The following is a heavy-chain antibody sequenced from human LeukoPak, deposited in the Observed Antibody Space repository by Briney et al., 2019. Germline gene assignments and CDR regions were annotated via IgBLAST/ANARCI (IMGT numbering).Heavy chain of an antibody. CDR1: GFTFSSYS. CDR2: ISRSSKYT. J-gene: IGHJ4*02. V-gene: IGHV3-21*01. Sequence: GGSLRLSCAASGFTFSSYSMNWVRQAPGKGLEWGSSISRSSKYTYYADSVKGRFTIYRDKAKKPLYMQMNRVRAEDTSVYYCARGENNYGYYYFDYWGQGTLVTVSS. D-gene: IGHD5-24*01. CDR3: ARGENNYGYYYFDY.